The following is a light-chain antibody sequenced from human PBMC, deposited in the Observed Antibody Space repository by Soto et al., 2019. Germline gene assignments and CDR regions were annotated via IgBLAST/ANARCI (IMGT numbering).Light chain of an antibody. CDR2: ANS. CDR3: QSYDSSLSGYV. J-gene: IGLJ1*01. CDR1: SSNIGAGYD. V-gene: IGLV1-40*01. Sequence: QPVLTQPPSVSGAPGQRVIISCTGTSSNIGAGYDVHWYQQLPGTAPKLLINANSNRPSGVPDRFSGSKSGTSASLAITGLQAEDEADYYCQSYDSSLSGYVFGTGTKLTVL.